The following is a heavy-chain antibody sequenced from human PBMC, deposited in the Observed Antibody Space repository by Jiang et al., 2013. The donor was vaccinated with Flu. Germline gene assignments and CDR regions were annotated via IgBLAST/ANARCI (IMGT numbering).Heavy chain of an antibody. Sequence: STNYNPSLKSRVTISVDKSKNQFSLKLSSVTAADTAVYYCAGGPYYDSSGYYRDYWGQGTLVTVSS. V-gene: IGHV4-4*02. CDR2: ST. J-gene: IGHJ4*02. CDR3: AGGPYYDSSGYYRDY. D-gene: IGHD3-22*01.